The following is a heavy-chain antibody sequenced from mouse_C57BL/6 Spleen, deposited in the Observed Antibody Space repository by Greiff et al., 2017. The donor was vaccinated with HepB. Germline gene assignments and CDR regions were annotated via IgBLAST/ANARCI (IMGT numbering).Heavy chain of an antibody. J-gene: IGHJ1*03. V-gene: IGHV14-2*01. D-gene: IGHD2-3*01. CDR3: ARGGYDGYYHWYFDV. CDR2: IDPEDGET. Sequence: VQLKESGAELVKPGASVKLSCTASGFNIKDYYMHWVKQRTEQGLEWIGRIDPEDGETKYAPKFQGKATITADTSSNTAYLTLSSLTSEDTAVYYCARGGYDGYYHWYFDVWGTGTTVTVSS. CDR1: GFNIKDYY.